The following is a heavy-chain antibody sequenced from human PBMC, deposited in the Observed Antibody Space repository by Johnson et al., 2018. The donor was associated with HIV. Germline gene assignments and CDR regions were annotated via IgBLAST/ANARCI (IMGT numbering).Heavy chain of an antibody. CDR3: AKEPVVVIHAGGAFDI. CDR1: GFTFRSYA. V-gene: IGHV3-30*18. J-gene: IGHJ3*02. Sequence: QMLLVESGGGVVQPGRSLRLSCAASGFTFRSYAMHWVRQAPGKGLEWVAVITDDGSNKYYADPVKGRFTIYRDNSKNTLLLQRNSLRAEDTAVYYCAKEPVVVIHAGGAFDIWGQGTMVTVSS. CDR2: ITDDGSNK. D-gene: IGHD3-22*01.